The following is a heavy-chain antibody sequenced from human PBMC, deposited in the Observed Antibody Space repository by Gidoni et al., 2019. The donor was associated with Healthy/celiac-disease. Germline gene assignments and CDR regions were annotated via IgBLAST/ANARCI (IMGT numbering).Heavy chain of an antibody. J-gene: IGHJ6*02. CDR2: ISGSGGST. CDR1: GFTFSSYA. Sequence: EVQLLESGGGLVQHGGSLRLSCAAYGFTFSSYAMSRVRQAPGKGLEWVSAISGSGGSTYYSYSVKGRFTISRDNSKNTLYLQMNSLRAEDTAVYYCAKDIGSYYDSSGYYDHYYYGMDVWGQGTTVTVSS. CDR3: AKDIGSYYDSSGYYDHYYYGMDV. V-gene: IGHV3-23*01. D-gene: IGHD3-22*01.